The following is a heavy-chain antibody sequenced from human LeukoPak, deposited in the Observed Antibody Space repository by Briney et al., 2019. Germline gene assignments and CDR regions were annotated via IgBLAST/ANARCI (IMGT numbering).Heavy chain of an antibody. Sequence: GGSLRLSCAASGFTFSSYGMHWVRQAPGKGLEWVAVIWYDGSNKYYADSVKGRFTISRDNSKNTLYLQMNSLRAEDTAVYYCAKSVRHYYDSLSAFDIWGQGTMVTVSS. V-gene: IGHV3-33*06. CDR3: AKSVRHYYDSLSAFDI. CDR1: GFTFSSYG. J-gene: IGHJ3*02. D-gene: IGHD3-22*01. CDR2: IWYDGSNK.